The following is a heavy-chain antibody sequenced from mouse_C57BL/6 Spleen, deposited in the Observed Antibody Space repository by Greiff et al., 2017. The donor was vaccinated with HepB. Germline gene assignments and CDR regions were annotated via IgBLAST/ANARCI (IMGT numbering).Heavy chain of an antibody. D-gene: IGHD1-1*01. J-gene: IGHJ2*01. CDR2: IYPGDGDT. CDR1: GYAFSSSW. Sequence: QVQLQQSGPELVKPGASVKISCKASGYAFSSSWMNWVKQRPGKGLEWIGRIYPGDGDTNYNGKFKGKATLTAETSSSTAYMQLSSLTSEDSAVYFCARTGYYYGSSYFDYWGQGTTLPVSS. V-gene: IGHV1-82*01. CDR3: ARTGYYYGSSYFDY.